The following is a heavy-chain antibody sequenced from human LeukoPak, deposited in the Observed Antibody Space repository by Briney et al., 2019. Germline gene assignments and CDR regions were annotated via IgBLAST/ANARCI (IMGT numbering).Heavy chain of an antibody. CDR1: GFTFSSYW. CDR3: ARDGGLQWLPTEGFDY. Sequence: PGGSLRLSCAASGFTFSSYWMSWVRQAPGKGLEWVANIKQDGSEKYYVDSVKGRFTISRDNAKNSLYLQMNNLRAEDTAVYYCARDGGLQWLPTEGFDYWGQGTLVTVSS. D-gene: IGHD6-19*01. J-gene: IGHJ4*02. V-gene: IGHV3-7*01. CDR2: IKQDGSEK.